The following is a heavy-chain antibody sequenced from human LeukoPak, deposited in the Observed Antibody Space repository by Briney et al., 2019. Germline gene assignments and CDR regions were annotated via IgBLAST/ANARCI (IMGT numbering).Heavy chain of an antibody. Sequence: GGSLRLSCAASGFTFSSYWMSWVRQAPGKGLEWVANIKQDGSEKYYVDSVRGRFTISRDNAKNSLYLQMNSLRAEDTAVYYCARGGAISIRYFDSGFDYWGQGTLVTVSS. CDR1: GFTFSSYW. CDR3: ARGGAISIRYFDSGFDY. V-gene: IGHV3-7*03. J-gene: IGHJ4*02. CDR2: IKQDGSEK. D-gene: IGHD3-9*01.